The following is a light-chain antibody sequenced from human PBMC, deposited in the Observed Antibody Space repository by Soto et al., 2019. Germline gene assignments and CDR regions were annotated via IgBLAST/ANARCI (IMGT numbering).Light chain of an antibody. Sequence: QAVLTQPRSVSGSPGQSVTISCTGTSSDVGAYNYVSWYRHHPGKAPKLMIYDVSQRPSGVPDRFSGSKSANTASLTISGLQAEDEADYYCCSYAGIYTWVFGGGTQLTVL. CDR3: CSYAGIYTWV. CDR1: SSDVGAYNY. CDR2: DVS. J-gene: IGLJ7*01. V-gene: IGLV2-11*01.